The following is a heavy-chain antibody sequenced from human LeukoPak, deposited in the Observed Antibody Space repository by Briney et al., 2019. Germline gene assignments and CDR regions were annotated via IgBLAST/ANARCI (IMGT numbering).Heavy chain of an antibody. CDR3: ARGDLHYYDSSCYWYFDL. D-gene: IGHD3-22*01. CDR1: GGTFSSYA. CDR2: IIPIFGTA. Sequence: ASVKVSCKASGGTFSSYAISWVRQAPGQGLEWMGGIIPIFGTANYAQKFQGRVTITTDESTSTAYMELSSLRSEDTAVYYCARGDLHYYDSSCYWYFDLWGRGTLVTVSS. V-gene: IGHV1-69*05. J-gene: IGHJ2*01.